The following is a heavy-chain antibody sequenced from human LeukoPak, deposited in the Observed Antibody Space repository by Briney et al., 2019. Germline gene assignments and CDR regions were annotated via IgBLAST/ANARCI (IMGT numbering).Heavy chain of an antibody. CDR1: GYTFTNHG. CDR3: ARDGHRRYYYDSSGREDAFDI. V-gene: IGHV1-18*01. Sequence: GASVKVSCKTSGYTFTNHGISWVRQAPGQGREWMGWISAYNGNTNYAQKLQGRVTMTRDTSTSTVYMELRSLRSADTAVYYCARDGHRRYYYDSSGREDAFDIWGQGTMVTVSS. D-gene: IGHD3-22*01. J-gene: IGHJ3*02. CDR2: ISAYNGNT.